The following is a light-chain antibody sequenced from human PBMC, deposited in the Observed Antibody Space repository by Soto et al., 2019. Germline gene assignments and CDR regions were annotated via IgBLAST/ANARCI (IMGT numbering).Light chain of an antibody. V-gene: IGKV1-39*01. CDR2: AAT. CDR3: QQSYNTPRT. J-gene: IGKJ2*01. CDR1: QSIAAY. Sequence: DIQMTQSPSSLSASVGDRVSITCRASQSIAAYLNWYQQKPGKAPHLLIYAATSLQSGVPSRFSGSGSWTDFTLTISSLQPEDFATYYCQQSYNTPRTFGQGTKLEIK.